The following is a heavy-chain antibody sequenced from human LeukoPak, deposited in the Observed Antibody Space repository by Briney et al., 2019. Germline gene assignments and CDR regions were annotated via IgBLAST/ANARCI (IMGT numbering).Heavy chain of an antibody. V-gene: IGHV4-4*02. CDR3: ARVSSGWYRNFDY. CDR2: IYHSGST. J-gene: IGHJ4*02. Sequence: SETLSLTCAVSGGSISSSNWWSWVRPPPGKGLEWIGEIYHSGSTNYNPSLKSRVTISVDKSKNQFSLKLSSVTAADTAVYYCARVSSGWYRNFDYWGQGTLVTVSS. CDR1: GGSISSSNW. D-gene: IGHD6-19*01.